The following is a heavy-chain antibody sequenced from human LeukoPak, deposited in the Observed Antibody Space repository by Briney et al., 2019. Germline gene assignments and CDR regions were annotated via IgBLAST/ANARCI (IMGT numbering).Heavy chain of an antibody. CDR1: GFTFSSYG. D-gene: IGHD6-13*01. V-gene: IGHV3-23*01. CDR3: AKEEAAAHFDY. Sequence: GGTLRLSCAASGFTFSSYGMSWVRQAPGKGLEWVSAISGSGGSTYYADSVKGRFTISRDNSKNTQYLQMNSLRAEDTAVYYCAKEEAAAHFDYWGQGTLVTVSS. J-gene: IGHJ4*02. CDR2: ISGSGGST.